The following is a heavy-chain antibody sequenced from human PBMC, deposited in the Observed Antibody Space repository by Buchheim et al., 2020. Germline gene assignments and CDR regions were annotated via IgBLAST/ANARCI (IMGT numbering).Heavy chain of an antibody. J-gene: IGHJ6*02. V-gene: IGHV3-23*01. CDR2: ISGSGGST. CDR3: AKDPNLSGGYYLEYYYYGMDV. Sequence: EVQLLESGGGLVQPGGSLRLSCAASGFTFSSYAMSWVRQAPGKGLEWVSAISGSGGSTYYADSVKRRFTISIDNSKHTLYLQKNSLIAEDTAVYYCAKDPNLSGGYYLEYYYYGMDVWGQGTT. D-gene: IGHD1-26*01. CDR1: GFTFSSYA.